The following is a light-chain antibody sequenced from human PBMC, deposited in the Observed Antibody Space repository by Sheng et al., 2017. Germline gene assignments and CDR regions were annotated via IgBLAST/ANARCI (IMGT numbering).Light chain of an antibody. V-gene: IGKV3-20*01. CDR1: QTVSSS. CDR2: DAS. Sequence: EIVMTQSPATLSVSPGERATLSCRASQTVSSSLAWYQQKPGQAPRLLIYDASNRATGIPDRFSGSGSGTDFSLTISRLEPEDFGVYYCQHFGSSLITFGQGTRLDIK. J-gene: IGKJ5*01. CDR3: QHFGSSLIT.